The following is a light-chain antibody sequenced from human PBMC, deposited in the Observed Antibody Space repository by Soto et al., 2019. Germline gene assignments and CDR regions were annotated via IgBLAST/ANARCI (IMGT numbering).Light chain of an antibody. CDR2: EAS. Sequence: DIQMTQSPSSVSASVGDRVTITRRASQVITNRLAWYQQKPGKAPKLLIYEASSLQSGVPSRISGSGSGTVFSLTISSLQPEDFATYYCQQANSFPITFGQGTRLEIK. V-gene: IGKV1D-12*01. CDR3: QQANSFPIT. J-gene: IGKJ5*01. CDR1: QVITNR.